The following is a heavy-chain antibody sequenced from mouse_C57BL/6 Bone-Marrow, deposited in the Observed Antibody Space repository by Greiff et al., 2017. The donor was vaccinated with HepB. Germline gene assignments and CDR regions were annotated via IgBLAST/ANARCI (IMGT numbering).Heavy chain of an antibody. Sequence: LVESGAELARPGASVKMSCKASGYNFTSYTMHWVKHRPGQGLEWIGYINPSSGSTNYNQRFKDKATLTADKSSSTAYMQLTSLTSEDSAFYYCARTSLYYDYDGGFAYWGRGTLVTVSA. D-gene: IGHD2-4*01. CDR2: INPSSGST. CDR1: GYNFTSYT. CDR3: ARTSLYYDYDGGFAY. V-gene: IGHV1-4*01. J-gene: IGHJ3*01.